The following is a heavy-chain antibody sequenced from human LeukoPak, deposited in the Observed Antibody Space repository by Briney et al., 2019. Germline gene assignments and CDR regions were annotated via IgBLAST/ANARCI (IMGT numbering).Heavy chain of an antibody. CDR2: ISSSTSAI. CDR3: ARDGDIVVIPAAPFDY. J-gene: IGHJ4*02. D-gene: IGHD2-2*01. CDR1: GITFSSYTFSTYS. V-gene: IGHV3-48*04. Sequence: GGSLRLSCAASGITFSSYTFSTYSLNWVRQAPGKGLEWVSHISSSTSAIYYADSVKGRFTISRDNAKNSLYLQMNSLRAEDTAVYYCARDGDIVVIPAAPFDYWGQGTLVTVSS.